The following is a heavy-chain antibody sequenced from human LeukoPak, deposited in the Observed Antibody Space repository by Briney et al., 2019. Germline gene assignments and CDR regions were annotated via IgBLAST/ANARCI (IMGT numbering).Heavy chain of an antibody. CDR3: ARYYYDSSGIPEVGAFDI. CDR1: GYTFTSYG. CDR2: ISAYNGNT. Sequence: GASVKVSCKASGYTFTSYGISWVRQAPGQVLEWMGWISAYNGNTNYAQKLQGRVTMTTDTSTSTAYMELRSLRSDDTAVYYCARYYYDSSGIPEVGAFDIWGQGTMVTVSS. J-gene: IGHJ3*02. D-gene: IGHD3-22*01. V-gene: IGHV1-18*01.